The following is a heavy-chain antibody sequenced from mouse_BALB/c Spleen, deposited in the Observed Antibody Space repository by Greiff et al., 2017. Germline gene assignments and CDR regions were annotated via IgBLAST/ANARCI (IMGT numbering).Heavy chain of an antibody. CDR2: IRNKANGYTT. V-gene: IGHV7-3*02. J-gene: IGHJ4*01. D-gene: IGHD4-1*01. CDR1: GFTFTDYY. CDR3: ARARTGYAMDY. Sequence: EVQLVESGGGLVQPGGSLRLSCATSGFTFTDYYMSWVRQPPGKALEWLGFIRNKANGYTTEYSASVKGRFTISRDNSQSILYLQMNTLRAEDSATYYCARARTGYAMDYWGQGTSVTVSS.